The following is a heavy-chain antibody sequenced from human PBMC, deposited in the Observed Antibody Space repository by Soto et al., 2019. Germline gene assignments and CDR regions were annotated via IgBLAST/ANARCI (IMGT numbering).Heavy chain of an antibody. D-gene: IGHD2-8*01. CDR1: GYTFTSYG. J-gene: IGHJ5*02. Sequence: GASVKVSCKASGYTFTSYGFSWVRQAPGQGLEWMGWISAYSGNTNYAQKFQGRVTMSTDTSTSTAYMELRSLRSDDTAVYYCARDPVTYCTNAVCYWFDPWGQGTLVTVSS. CDR3: ARDPVTYCTNAVCYWFDP. CDR2: ISAYSGNT. V-gene: IGHV1-18*01.